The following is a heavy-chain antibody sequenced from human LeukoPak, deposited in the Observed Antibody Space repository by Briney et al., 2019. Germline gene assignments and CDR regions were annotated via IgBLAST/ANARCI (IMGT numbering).Heavy chain of an antibody. D-gene: IGHD1-26*01. Sequence: GGSLRLSCAASGFTVSSNYMSWVRQAPGKGLEWVSVIYSGGSTYYADSVKGRFTISRDNSKNTLYLQMNGLRAEDTAVYYCARNLYSGEAFDIWGQGTMVTVSS. CDR3: ARNLYSGEAFDI. V-gene: IGHV3-66*01. CDR1: GFTVSSNY. CDR2: IYSGGST. J-gene: IGHJ3*02.